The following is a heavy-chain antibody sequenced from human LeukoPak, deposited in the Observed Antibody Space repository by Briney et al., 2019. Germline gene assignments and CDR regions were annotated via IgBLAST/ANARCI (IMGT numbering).Heavy chain of an antibody. D-gene: IGHD6-13*01. CDR2: IDPRDSDT. J-gene: IGHJ4*02. CDR1: GYNFTNYW. V-gene: IGHV5-51*01. Sequence: GESLKISCKGSGYNFTNYWIGWVRQVPGKGLEWMGIIDPRDSDTRYSPSFQGQVTISADKSITTAYLQWSSLKASDTAMYYCARAYSSSWYDWGQGTLVTVSS. CDR3: ARAYSSSWYD.